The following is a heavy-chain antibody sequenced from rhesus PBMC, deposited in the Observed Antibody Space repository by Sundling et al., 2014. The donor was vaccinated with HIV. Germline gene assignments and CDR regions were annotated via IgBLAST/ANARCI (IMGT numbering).Heavy chain of an antibody. J-gene: IGHJ4*01. CDR3: ARRVGPTMTFDF. Sequence: QVQLQESGPGLVKPSETLSLTCTVSGDSVTSNYWTWIRQSPGKGLEWIGHLFGSIGSTYYNPSLKSRVTISTDTSQNQFSLRLTSVTAADTAVYYCARRVGPTMTFDFWGQGVLVTVSS. D-gene: IGHD1-44*01. CDR2: LFGSIGST. V-gene: IGHV4-160*01. CDR1: GDSVTSNY.